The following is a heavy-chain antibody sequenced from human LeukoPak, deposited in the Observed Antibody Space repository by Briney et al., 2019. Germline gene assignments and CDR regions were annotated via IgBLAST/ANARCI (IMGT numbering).Heavy chain of an antibody. CDR3: ARDFSYGDFDAFDI. CDR1: GYTFTSYG. D-gene: IGHD4-17*01. V-gene: IGHV1-69*05. Sequence: SVKVSCKASGYTFTSYGISWVRQAPGQGLEWMGGIIPIFGTANYAQKFQGRVTITTDESTSTAYMELSSLRSEDTAVYYCARDFSYGDFDAFDIWGQGTMVTVSS. J-gene: IGHJ3*02. CDR2: IIPIFGTA.